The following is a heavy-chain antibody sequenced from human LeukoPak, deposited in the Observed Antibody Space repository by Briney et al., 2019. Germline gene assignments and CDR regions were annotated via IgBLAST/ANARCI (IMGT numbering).Heavy chain of an antibody. J-gene: IGHJ4*02. CDR1: GGTFSSYA. CDR2: IIPIFGTA. CDR3: ARDCEDKYYYGSGSCF. D-gene: IGHD3-10*01. Sequence: PVASVKVSCKASGGTFSSYAISWVRQAPGQGLEWMGGIIPIFGTANYAQKFQGRVTITADKSTSTAYMELSSLRAEDTAVYYCARDCEDKYYYGSGSCFWGQGTLVTVSS. V-gene: IGHV1-69*06.